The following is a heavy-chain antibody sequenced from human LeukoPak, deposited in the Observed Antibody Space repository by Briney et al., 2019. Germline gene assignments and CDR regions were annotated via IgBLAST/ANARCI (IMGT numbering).Heavy chain of an antibody. V-gene: IGHV1-2*02. D-gene: IGHD4-11*01. Sequence: SVKVSCKASGYTFTGYYMHWVRQAPGQGLEWMGWINPNSGGTNYAQKLQGRVTMTRDTSISTAYMELSRLRSDDTAVYYCARGMDYSNYVGFDYYYYGMDVWGQGTTVTVSS. J-gene: IGHJ6*02. CDR1: GYTFTGYY. CDR2: INPNSGGT. CDR3: ARGMDYSNYVGFDYYYYGMDV.